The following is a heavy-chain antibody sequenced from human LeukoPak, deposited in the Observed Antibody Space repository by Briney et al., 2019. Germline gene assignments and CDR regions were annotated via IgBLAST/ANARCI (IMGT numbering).Heavy chain of an antibody. CDR2: IKSKTDGGTT. D-gene: IGHD5-12*01. CDR3: TTFFSQYWTDIVATTGTGEDTYIDY. CDR1: GFTFSNAW. Sequence: GGSLRLSCAASGFTFSNAWMNWVRQAPGKGLEWVGRIKSKTDGGTTDYAAPVKGRFTISRDDSKNTLYLQMNSLKTEDTAVYYCTTFFSQYWTDIVATTGTGEDTYIDYWGQGTLVTVSS. J-gene: IGHJ4*02. V-gene: IGHV3-15*07.